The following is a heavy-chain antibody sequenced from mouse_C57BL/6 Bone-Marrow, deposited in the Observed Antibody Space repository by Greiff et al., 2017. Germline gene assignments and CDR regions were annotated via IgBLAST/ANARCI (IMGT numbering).Heavy chain of an antibody. CDR2: FYPGSGSI. CDR1: GYTFTEYT. D-gene: IGHD1-1*01. V-gene: IGHV1-62-2*01. CDR3: ARHERSSSLAWFAY. Sequence: VHLVESGAELVKPGASVKLSCKASGYTFTEYTIHWVKPRSGLGLEWIGWFYPGSGSIKYNETFKDKATLTADKSSSTVYMELSRLTSEDSAVYFCARHERSSSLAWFAYWGQGTLVTVSA. J-gene: IGHJ3*01.